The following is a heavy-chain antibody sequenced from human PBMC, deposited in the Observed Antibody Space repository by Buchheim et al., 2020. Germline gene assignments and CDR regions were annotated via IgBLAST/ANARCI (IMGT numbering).Heavy chain of an antibody. D-gene: IGHD1-20*01. J-gene: IGHJ5*02. CDR1: GGSFSGYY. CDR2: INHSGST. Sequence: QVQLQQWGAGLLKPSETLSLTCAVYGGSFSGYYWSWIRQPPGKGLEWIGEINHSGSTNYNPSLQSRVTISVDTSKNQFSLKLSSVTAADTAVYYCARAFNWNVWGWFDPWGQGTL. CDR3: ARAFNWNVWGWFDP. V-gene: IGHV4-34*01.